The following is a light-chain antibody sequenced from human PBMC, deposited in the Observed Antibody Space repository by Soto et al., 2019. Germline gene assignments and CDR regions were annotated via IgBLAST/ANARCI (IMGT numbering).Light chain of an antibody. Sequence: QSALTQPASVSGSPGQSITISCTGTSSDVGGYNYVSWYQQHPGKAPKLMIFDVSNRPSGVSDRFSGSKSGDTASLTISGLQAEDEADYYCSSYTGSGTDVFGTGTKVTVL. V-gene: IGLV2-14*01. CDR2: DVS. CDR1: SSDVGGYNY. J-gene: IGLJ1*01. CDR3: SSYTGSGTDV.